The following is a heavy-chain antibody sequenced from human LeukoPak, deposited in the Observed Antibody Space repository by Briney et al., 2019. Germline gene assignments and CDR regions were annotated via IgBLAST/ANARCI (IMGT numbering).Heavy chain of an antibody. Sequence: SETLSLTCTVSGGSISSSSYYWGWIRQPPGKGLEWIGSIYYSGSTYYNPSLKSRVTISVDTSKNQFSLKLSSVTAADTAVYYCARVGLLEWLWSWFDPWGQGTLVTVSS. J-gene: IGHJ5*02. CDR1: GGSISSSSYY. CDR2: IYYSGST. V-gene: IGHV4-39*07. D-gene: IGHD3-3*01. CDR3: ARVGLLEWLWSWFDP.